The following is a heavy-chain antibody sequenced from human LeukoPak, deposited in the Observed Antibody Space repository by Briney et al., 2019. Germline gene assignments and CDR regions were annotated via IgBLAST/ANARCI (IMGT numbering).Heavy chain of an antibody. J-gene: IGHJ4*02. CDR3: ARDGMPFDW. D-gene: IGHD1-1*01. V-gene: IGHV3-30*03. CDR1: GFTFSNYG. Sequence: PGGSLRLSCAASGFTFSNYGMHWVRQAPGKGLEWVALISNDGTHKYYADSVKGRFTISRDNSKNTLDLQMNSLRAEDTAVYYCARDGMPFDWWGQGNLVTVSS. CDR2: ISNDGTHK.